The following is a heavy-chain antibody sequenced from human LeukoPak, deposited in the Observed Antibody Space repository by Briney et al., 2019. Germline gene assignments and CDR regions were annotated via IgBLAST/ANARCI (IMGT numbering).Heavy chain of an antibody. D-gene: IGHD6-6*01. CDR2: ISSSSSTI. V-gene: IGHV3-48*01. Sequence: GGSLRLSCAASGFTFSSYSMNWVRQAPGKGLEWVSYISSSSSTIYYADSVKGRFTISRDNAKNSLYLQMNSLRAEDTAVYYCARYSSSSRRGFDYWGQGTLVTVSS. CDR3: ARYSSSSRRGFDY. J-gene: IGHJ4*02. CDR1: GFTFSSYS.